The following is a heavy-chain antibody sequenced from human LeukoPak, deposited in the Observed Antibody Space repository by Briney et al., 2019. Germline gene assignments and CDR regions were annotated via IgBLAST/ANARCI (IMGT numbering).Heavy chain of an antibody. V-gene: IGHV1-18*01. J-gene: IGHJ5*02. D-gene: IGHD3-22*01. CDR3: AREDAYDSSGYYWFDP. CDR1: GYTFTSYG. Sequence: ASVKVSCKASGYTFTSYGISWVRQAPGQGLEWMGWISAYNGNTNYAQKLQGRVTMTTDTSTSTAYMGLRSLRSDDTAVYYCAREDAYDSSGYYWFDPWGQGTLVTVSS. CDR2: ISAYNGNT.